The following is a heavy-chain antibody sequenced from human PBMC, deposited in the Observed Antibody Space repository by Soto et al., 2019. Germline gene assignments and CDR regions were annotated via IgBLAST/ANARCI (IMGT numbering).Heavy chain of an antibody. J-gene: IGHJ5*02. D-gene: IGHD3-3*01. Sequence: EVQLVESGGGLVQPGGSLRLSCAASGFTFSSYEMNWVRQAPGKGLEWVSYISSSGSTIYYADSVKSRFTISRDNAKNSLYLQMNSLRAEDTAVYYCARVRPAYDFWMGFDPWGQGTLVTVSS. V-gene: IGHV3-48*03. CDR3: ARVRPAYDFWMGFDP. CDR1: GFTFSSYE. CDR2: ISSSGSTI.